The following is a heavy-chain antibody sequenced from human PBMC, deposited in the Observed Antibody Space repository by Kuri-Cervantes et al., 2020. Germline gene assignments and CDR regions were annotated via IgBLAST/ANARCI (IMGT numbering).Heavy chain of an antibody. D-gene: IGHD3-10*01. Sequence: GESLKISCAASGFTFSSYGMHWVRQAPGKGLEWVSVIYSGGSTYYADSVKGRFTISRDNSKNTLYLQMNSLRAEDTAVYYCARDRDYFDYWGQGTLVTVSS. CDR1: GFTFSSYG. CDR3: ARDRDYFDY. V-gene: IGHV3-53*01. CDR2: IYSGGST. J-gene: IGHJ4*02.